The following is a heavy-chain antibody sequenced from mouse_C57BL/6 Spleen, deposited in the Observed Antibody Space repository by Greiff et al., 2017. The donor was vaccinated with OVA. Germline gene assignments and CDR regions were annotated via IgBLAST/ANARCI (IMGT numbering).Heavy chain of an antibody. Sequence: QVQLQQSGAELVRPGTSVKVSCKASGYAFTNYLIEWVKQRPGQGLEWIGVINPGSGGTNYNEKFKGKATLTADKSSSTAYMQLSSLTSEDSAVYFCALTVGYWGQGTTLTVSS. CDR3: ALTVGY. J-gene: IGHJ2*01. CDR1: GYAFTNYL. CDR2: INPGSGGT. V-gene: IGHV1-54*01.